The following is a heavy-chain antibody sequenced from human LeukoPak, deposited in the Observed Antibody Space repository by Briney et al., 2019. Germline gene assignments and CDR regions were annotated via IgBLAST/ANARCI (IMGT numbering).Heavy chain of an antibody. D-gene: IGHD2-15*01. CDR2: IYYSGST. J-gene: IGHJ4*02. Sequence: SETLSLTCTVSGGSISSSSYYWGWIRQPPGKGLEWIGSIYYSGSTYYNPSLKSRVTISVDTSKNQFSLKLSSVTAADTAVYYCARQTASYLQIPGGSCYYFDYWGQGTLVTVSS. CDR1: GGSISSSSYY. CDR3: ARQTASYLQIPGGSCYYFDY. V-gene: IGHV4-39*01.